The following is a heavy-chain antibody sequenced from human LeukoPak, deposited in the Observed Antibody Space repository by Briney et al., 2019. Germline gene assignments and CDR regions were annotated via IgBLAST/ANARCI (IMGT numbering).Heavy chain of an antibody. CDR3: GAGYSSGWISFDY. V-gene: IGHV4-30-2*01. D-gene: IGHD6-19*01. CDR1: GGSISSGGYY. CDR2: IYHSGST. J-gene: IGHJ4*02. Sequence: NPSETLSLTCTVSGGSISSGGYYWSWIRQPPGKGLEWIGYIYHSGSTYYNPSLKSRVTISVDRSKNQFSLKLSSVTAADTAVYYCGAGYSSGWISFDYWGQGTLVTVSS.